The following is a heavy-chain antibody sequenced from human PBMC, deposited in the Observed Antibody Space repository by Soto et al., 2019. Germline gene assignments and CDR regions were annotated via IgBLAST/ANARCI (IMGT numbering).Heavy chain of an antibody. CDR3: ARYPTLTDYFFHGMDV. J-gene: IGHJ6*02. V-gene: IGHV5-51*01. D-gene: IGHD4-17*01. CDR1: GYTLTNYW. CDR2: IYPGDSDT. Sequence: PXESLTISCKGSGYTLTNYWIVWVRQIPGKGLEWMGIIYPGDSDTRYSPSFQGQVTISADRSISTAYLQWSSLKASDTGMYYCARYPTLTDYFFHGMDVWGQGTTVTVSS.